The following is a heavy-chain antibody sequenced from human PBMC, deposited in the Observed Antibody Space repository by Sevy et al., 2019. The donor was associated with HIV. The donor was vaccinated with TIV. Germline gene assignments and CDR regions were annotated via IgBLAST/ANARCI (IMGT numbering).Heavy chain of an antibody. V-gene: IGHV3-23*01. CDR1: GFTFNTYA. CDR2: ISNGGERT. CDR3: AKSLYDSTGYYPVLDY. D-gene: IGHD3-22*01. Sequence: GGSLRRSCEASGFTFNTYAMNWVRQAPGKGLEWVSGISNGGERTDYTDSVKGRVTISRDNFKNTLFLQLNSLRADDTAVYYCAKSLYDSTGYYPVLDYWGQGTPVTVSS. J-gene: IGHJ4*02.